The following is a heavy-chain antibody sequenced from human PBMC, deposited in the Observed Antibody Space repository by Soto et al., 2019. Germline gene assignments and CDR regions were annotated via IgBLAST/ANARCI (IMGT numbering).Heavy chain of an antibody. J-gene: IGHJ6*02. D-gene: IGHD3-16*02. V-gene: IGHV3-21*01. Sequence: PVGSLRLSCAASGFTFSNYSMNWVGQAPGKGLEWVSSISLSSSFIYYADSVKGRFTISRDNAKNSLYLQMSSLRAEDTAVYYCARDLRLGELSFYGMDVWGQGTTVTVSS. CDR2: ISLSSSFI. CDR3: ARDLRLGELSFYGMDV. CDR1: GFTFSNYS.